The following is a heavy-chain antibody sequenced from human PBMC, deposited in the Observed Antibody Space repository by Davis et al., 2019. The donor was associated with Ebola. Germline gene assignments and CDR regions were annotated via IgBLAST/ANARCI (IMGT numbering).Heavy chain of an antibody. J-gene: IGHJ6*03. CDR1: GGSFSGYY. CDR3: ARVVVAAKVTYYMDV. D-gene: IGHD2-15*01. CDR2: INHSGST. V-gene: IGHV4-34*01. Sequence: PSETLSLTCAVYGGSFSGYYWSWIRQPPGKGLEWIGEINHSGSTNYNPSLKSRVTISVDTSKNQFSLKLSSVTAADTAVYYCARVVVAAKVTYYMDVWGKGTTVTVSS.